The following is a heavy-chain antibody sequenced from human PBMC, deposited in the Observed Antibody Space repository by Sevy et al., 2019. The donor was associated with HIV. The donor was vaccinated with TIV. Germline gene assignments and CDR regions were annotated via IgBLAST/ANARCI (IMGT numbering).Heavy chain of an antibody. CDR2: CYYSGST. V-gene: IGHV4-59*01. J-gene: IGHJ4*02. D-gene: IGHD1-26*01. CDR1: GGSISSYY. CDR3: ARGRVGATNDY. Sequence: SETLSLTCTVSGGSISSYYWSWIRQPPGKGLEWIGSCYYSGSTNYNPSLKSRVTISVDTSKNQFSLKLSSVTAADTAVYYCARGRVGATNDYWGQGTLVTVSS.